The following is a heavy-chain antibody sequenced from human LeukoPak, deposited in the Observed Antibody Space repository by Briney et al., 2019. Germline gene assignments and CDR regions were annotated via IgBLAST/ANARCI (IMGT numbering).Heavy chain of an antibody. CDR2: IGTSGANT. D-gene: IGHD2-21*01. CDR3: AKKSGDHFHFDF. J-gene: IGHJ4*02. Sequence: GGSLRLSCAAPGFTFNNYGMGWVRQTPGKGLEWVATIGTSGANTYHADSVKGRFTISRDNSKSTLYLQMNSLRAEDTAVYHCAKKSGDHFHFDFWGQGTLVTVSS. V-gene: IGHV3-23*01. CDR1: GFTFNNYG.